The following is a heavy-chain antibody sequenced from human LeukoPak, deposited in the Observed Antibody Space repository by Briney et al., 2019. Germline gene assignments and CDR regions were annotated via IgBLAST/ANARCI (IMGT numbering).Heavy chain of an antibody. CDR2: IYYSGST. CDR3: ARVSNYYGMDV. CDR1: GGSISSGDYY. V-gene: IGHV4-30-4*01. J-gene: IGHJ6*02. Sequence: SQTLSLTCTVSGGSISSGDYYWSWIRQPPGKGLEWIGYIYYSGSTYYNPSLKSRVTISVDTSKNQFSLKLSSVTAADTVVYYCARVSNYYGMDVWGQGTTVTVSS.